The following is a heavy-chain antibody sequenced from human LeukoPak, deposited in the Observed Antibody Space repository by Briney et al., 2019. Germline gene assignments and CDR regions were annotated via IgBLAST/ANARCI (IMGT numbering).Heavy chain of an antibody. D-gene: IGHD6-13*01. CDR1: LYTFTSYG. CDR3: ARDLGGGYSNSWDDC. Sequence: VASVHVSCKASLYTFTSYGISWVRQAPGQGLDWMGWISTYNGNTRYAQNLQGRSTMVTNTSTSTAYMELRSLRSDDTAVYYWARDLGGGYSNSWDDCWGQGTLVTVSS. J-gene: IGHJ4*02. CDR2: ISTYNGNT. V-gene: IGHV1-18*01.